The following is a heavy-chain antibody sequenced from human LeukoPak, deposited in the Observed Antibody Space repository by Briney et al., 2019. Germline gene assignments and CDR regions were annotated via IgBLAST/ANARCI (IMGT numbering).Heavy chain of an antibody. V-gene: IGHV1-69*04. CDR1: GGTFSSYA. D-gene: IGHD1-1*01. CDR2: IIPILGIA. CDR3: AXXXLDEGQDY. J-gene: IGHJ4*02. Sequence: SVKVPCKASGGTFSSYAISWVRQAPGQGLEWMGRIIPILGIANYAQKFQGRVTITADKSTSTAYMELSSLRSEDTAVYYCAXXXLDEGQDYWGQGTLVTVSS.